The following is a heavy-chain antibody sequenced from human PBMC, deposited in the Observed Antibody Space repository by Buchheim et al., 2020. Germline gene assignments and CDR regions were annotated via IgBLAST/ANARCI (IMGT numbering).Heavy chain of an antibody. CDR2: MSSDLVSE. J-gene: IGHJ4*02. CDR3: VREVYYDSGSPPSFYFDY. CDR1: GFTFNSYV. V-gene: IGHV3-30-3*01. Sequence: QVQLVESGGGVVQPGGSLRLSCGVSGFTFNSYVIHWVRQAPGKGLEWVAVMSSDLVSEYYADSVNGRFSISRDSSKKSLYLQMISLRPEDTAVYYCVREVYYDSGSPPSFYFDYWGQGTL. D-gene: IGHD3-10*01.